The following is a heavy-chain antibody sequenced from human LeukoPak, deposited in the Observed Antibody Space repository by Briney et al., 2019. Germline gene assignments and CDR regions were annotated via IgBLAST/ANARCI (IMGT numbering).Heavy chain of an antibody. V-gene: IGHV4-34*01. D-gene: IGHD7-27*01. CDR3: ARAQLGINDY. CDR1: GGSFSGYY. CDR2: INHSGST. J-gene: IGHJ4*02. Sequence: SETLSLTCAVYGGSFSGYYWSWIRQPPGKGLEGIGEINHSGSTNYNPSLKSRVTISVDTSKNQFSLKLSSVTAADTAVYYCARAQLGINDYWGQGTLVTVSS.